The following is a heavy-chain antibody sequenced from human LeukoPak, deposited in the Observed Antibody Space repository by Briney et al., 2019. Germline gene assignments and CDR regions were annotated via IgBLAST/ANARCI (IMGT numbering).Heavy chain of an antibody. CDR2: ISSDGRYI. D-gene: IGHD6-6*01. V-gene: IGHV3-21*05. CDR3: ARAGEYGNFDL. Sequence: PGGSLRLSCAASGFTFSRYRMNWVRQAPGKGLEWLSYISSDGRYIHYADSVMGRFTVSRDNGNNSLHLQINGLRAEDTAVYYCARAGEYGNFDLWGQGTLVTVSS. J-gene: IGHJ4*02. CDR1: GFTFSRYR.